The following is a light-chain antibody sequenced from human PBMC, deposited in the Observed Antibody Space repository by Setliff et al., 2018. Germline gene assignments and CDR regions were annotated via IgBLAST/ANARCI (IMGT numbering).Light chain of an antibody. V-gene: IGLV2-14*03. CDR1: SSDVGGYDF. CDR3: SSYTNSRTVI. J-gene: IGLJ2*01. Sequence: QSALTQPASVSGSPGQSITISCTGTSSDVGGYDFVSWYQQRPGKAPKLMIFDVLNRPSGVSDRFSGSKSGNTASLTITGLQAEDEADYYCSSYTNSRTVIFGGGTKVTVL. CDR2: DVL.